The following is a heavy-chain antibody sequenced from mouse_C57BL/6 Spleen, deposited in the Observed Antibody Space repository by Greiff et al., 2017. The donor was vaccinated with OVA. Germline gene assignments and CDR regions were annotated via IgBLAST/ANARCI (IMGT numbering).Heavy chain of an antibody. CDR2: SDPEDGDT. J-gene: IGHJ2*01. CDR1: GFNIKDYY. Sequence: SGAELVRPGASVKLSCTASGFNIKDYYMHWVKQRPEQGLEWIGRSDPEDGDTEYAPKFQGKATMTADTSSNTAYLQLSSLTSEDTAVYYCTTGYYGSSYFDYWGQGTTLTVSS. V-gene: IGHV14-1*01. CDR3: TTGYYGSSYFDY. D-gene: IGHD1-1*01.